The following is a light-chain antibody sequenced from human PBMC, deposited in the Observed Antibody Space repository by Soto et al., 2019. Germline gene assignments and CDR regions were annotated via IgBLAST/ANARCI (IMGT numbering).Light chain of an antibody. CDR3: QVYGPSPPIT. V-gene: IGKV3-20*01. CDR1: QSVIGRQ. J-gene: IGKJ5*01. Sequence: EIVLTQSPGTLSLSPGERATLSCRASQSVIGRQLAWYQHKPGQAPRLLIYGVSTRATGIPDRFTGSGSGTDFTLTIRRLEPEDFAVFYCQVYGPSPPITFGQGTRLEIK. CDR2: GVS.